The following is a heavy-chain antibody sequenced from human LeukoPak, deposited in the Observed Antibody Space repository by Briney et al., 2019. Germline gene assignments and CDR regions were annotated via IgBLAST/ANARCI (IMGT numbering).Heavy chain of an antibody. CDR1: GYSISSGYY. CDR2: IYHSGST. V-gene: IGHV4-38-2*01. CDR3: ARHARHAPFYY. J-gene: IGHJ4*02. Sequence: SETLSLTCAVSGYSISSGYYWGWIRQPPGNGLEWIGSIYHSGSTYYNPSLKSRVTISVDTSKNQFSLKLSSVTAAETAVYYCARHARHAPFYYGGQGTLVTVSS. D-gene: IGHD2-2*01.